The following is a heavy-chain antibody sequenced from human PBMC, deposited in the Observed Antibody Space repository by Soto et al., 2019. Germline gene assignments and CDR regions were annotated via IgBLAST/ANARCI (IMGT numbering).Heavy chain of an antibody. CDR2: IYYSGST. Sequence: SETLSLTCTVSGGSISSGGYYWSWIRQHPGKGLEWIGYIYYSGSTYYNPSLKSRVTISVDTSKNQFSLELSSVTAADTAVYYCARGLWMHYYHYGMDVWGQGTTVTV. CDR1: GGSISSGGYY. V-gene: IGHV4-31*03. CDR3: ARGLWMHYYHYGMDV. D-gene: IGHD2-21*01. J-gene: IGHJ6*02.